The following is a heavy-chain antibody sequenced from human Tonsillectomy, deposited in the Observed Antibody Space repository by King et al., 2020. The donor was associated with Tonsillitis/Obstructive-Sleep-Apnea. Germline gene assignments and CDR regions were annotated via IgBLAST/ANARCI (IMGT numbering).Heavy chain of an antibody. CDR3: ARDRWVFTNYYGSGSHFDY. V-gene: IGHV1-2*04. CDR1: GYTFTGYY. CDR2: INPNSGGT. Sequence: VQLVESGAEVKKPGASVKVSCKASGYTFTGYYMHWVRQAPGQGLEWMGWINPNSGGTNYAQKFQGWVTMTRDTSISTAYMELSRLRSDDTAVYYCARDRWVFTNYYGSGSHFDYWGQGTLVTVSS. J-gene: IGHJ4*02. D-gene: IGHD3-10*01.